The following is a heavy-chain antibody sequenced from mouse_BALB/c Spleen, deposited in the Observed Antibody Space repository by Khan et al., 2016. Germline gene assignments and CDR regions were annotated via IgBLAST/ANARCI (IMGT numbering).Heavy chain of an antibody. D-gene: IGHD1-2*01. V-gene: IGHV1-77*01. CDR2: IFPGSGST. CDR1: GYTFTDYY. CDR3: ARSYYGYCAMDY. Sequence: QVQLQQSGTELPRPGASVKLSCKASGYTFTDYYLHWVMQRTGQGLEWIGEIFPGSGSTYYNEKFKGKASLTADTSSSTAYMQLSSLTSEYAAVYFCARSYYGYCAMDYWGHGASVTVSS. J-gene: IGHJ4*01.